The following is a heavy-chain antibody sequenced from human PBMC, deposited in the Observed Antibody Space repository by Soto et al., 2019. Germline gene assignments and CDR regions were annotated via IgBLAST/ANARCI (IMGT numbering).Heavy chain of an antibody. CDR1: GGSISSGDYY. CDR2: IYYSGST. J-gene: IGHJ4*02. D-gene: IGHD3-9*01. Sequence: QVQLQESGPGLVKPSQTLSLTCTVSGGSISSGDYYWSWIRQPPGKGLEWIGYIYYSGSTYYNPSLKSRVTISVDTSKNQFSLKLSSVTAADTAVYYCAREYAYCDILTGYGRMYYFDYWGQGTLVTVSS. CDR3: AREYAYCDILTGYGRMYYFDY. V-gene: IGHV4-30-4*01.